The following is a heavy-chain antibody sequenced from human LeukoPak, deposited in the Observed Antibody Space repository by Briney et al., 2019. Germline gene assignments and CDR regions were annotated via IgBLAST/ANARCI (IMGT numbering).Heavy chain of an antibody. J-gene: IGHJ4*02. CDR1: GFTFSSYA. D-gene: IGHD3-16*02. Sequence: PGGSLRLSCAASGFTFSSYAMSWVRQAPGKGLEWVSSITGSSRYIYYADSVKGRFTISRDNAKNSLYLQMNSLRAEDTAVYYCARVLDSSEDYVWGSYRFWGQGTLVTVSS. CDR3: ARVLDSSEDYVWGSYRF. V-gene: IGHV3-21*01. CDR2: ITGSSRYI.